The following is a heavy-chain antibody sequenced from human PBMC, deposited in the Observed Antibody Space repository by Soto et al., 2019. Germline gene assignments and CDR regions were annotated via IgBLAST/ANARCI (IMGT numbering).Heavy chain of an antibody. CDR2: IYSGGST. V-gene: IGHV3-66*01. CDR1: GFTVSSNY. Sequence: GGSLRLSCAASGFTVSSNYMSWVRQAPGKGLEWVSVIYSGGSTYYADSVKGRFTISRGNSENTLYLQMNGLRADDTALYFCAKSRVFIGAIVTLLDSWGQGTQVTVSS. D-gene: IGHD3-16*02. CDR3: AKSRVFIGAIVTLLDS. J-gene: IGHJ4*02.